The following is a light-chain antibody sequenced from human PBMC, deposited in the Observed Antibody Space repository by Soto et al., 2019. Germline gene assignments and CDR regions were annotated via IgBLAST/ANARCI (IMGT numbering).Light chain of an antibody. CDR2: KAS. CDR1: QSISTW. Sequence: DIQMTQSPSTLSASVGERVNITCRASQSISTWLAWYQQKPGQAPKLLMYKASSLDSGVPSTFGGSGSGTEFTLTISALQPEDFATYYCQQYNSYPFSFGHGTKVDI. J-gene: IGKJ3*01. V-gene: IGKV1-5*03. CDR3: QQYNSYPFS.